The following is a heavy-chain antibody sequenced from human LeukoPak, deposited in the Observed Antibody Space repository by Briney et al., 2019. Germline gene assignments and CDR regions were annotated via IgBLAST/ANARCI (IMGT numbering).Heavy chain of an antibody. V-gene: IGHV3-11*05. Sequence: GGSLRLSCAASGFTFSDYYMSWIRQAPGKGLEWVSYISSSSSYTNYADSVKGRFTISRDNAKNSLYLQMNSLRDEGTAVYYCARDQGWGYYGSGSYVDYWGQGTLVTVSS. CDR3: ARDQGWGYYGSGSYVDY. CDR1: GFTFSDYY. D-gene: IGHD3-10*01. J-gene: IGHJ4*02. CDR2: ISSSSSYT.